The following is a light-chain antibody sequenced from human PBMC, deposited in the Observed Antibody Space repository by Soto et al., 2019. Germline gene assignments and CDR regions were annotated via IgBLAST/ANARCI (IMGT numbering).Light chain of an antibody. J-gene: IGLJ2*01. Sequence: QSALTQPASVSGSPGQSITISCTGTSSDVGANNYISWYQQHPGKAPKLMIFDVSNRPSGVSNRFSGSKSGNTASLTISGLQAEYEGDYYCSSYTTTRTLFGGGTKLTVL. CDR1: SSDVGANNY. V-gene: IGLV2-14*03. CDR3: SSYTTTRTL. CDR2: DVS.